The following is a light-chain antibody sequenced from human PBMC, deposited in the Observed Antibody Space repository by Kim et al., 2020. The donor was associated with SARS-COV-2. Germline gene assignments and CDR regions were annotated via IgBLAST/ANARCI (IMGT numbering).Light chain of an antibody. J-gene: IGLJ2*01. CDR3: AAWDDSLNRVV. CDR2: SNN. CDR1: SSNIGGNT. V-gene: IGLV1-44*01. Sequence: GQSVTISCSGSSSNIGGNTVNWYQQLPGTAPKPLIYSNNQRPSGVPERFSGSKSVTSASLAIGGLQSEDEAHYYCAAWDDSLNRVVFGGGTQQTVL.